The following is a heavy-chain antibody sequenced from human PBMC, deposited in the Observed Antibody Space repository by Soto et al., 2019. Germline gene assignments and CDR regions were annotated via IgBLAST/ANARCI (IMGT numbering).Heavy chain of an antibody. CDR3: ARTTRITMIVVVSPFDY. J-gene: IGHJ4*02. Sequence: ASVKVSCKASGYTFTSYGISWVRQAPGQGLEWMGWISAYNGNIDYAQRLQGRVTMTTDTSTSTAYMELRSLRSDDTAVYYCARTTRITMIVVVSPFDYWGQGTLVTVSS. CDR2: ISAYNGNI. D-gene: IGHD3-22*01. CDR1: GYTFTSYG. V-gene: IGHV1-18*04.